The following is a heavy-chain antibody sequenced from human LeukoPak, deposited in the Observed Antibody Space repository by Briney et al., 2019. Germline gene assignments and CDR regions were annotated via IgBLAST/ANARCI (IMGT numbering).Heavy chain of an antibody. CDR3: ARAPTGTTESDYYYYYGMDV. D-gene: IGHD1-1*01. CDR2: IIPILGIA. V-gene: IGHV1-69*04. Sequence: GASVKDSRKASGGTFSSYAISWVRQAPGQGLEWMGRIIPILGIANYAQKFQGRVTITADKSTSTAYMELSSLRSEDTAVYYCARAPTGTTESDYYYYYGMDVWGQGTTVTVSS. CDR1: GGTFSSYA. J-gene: IGHJ6*02.